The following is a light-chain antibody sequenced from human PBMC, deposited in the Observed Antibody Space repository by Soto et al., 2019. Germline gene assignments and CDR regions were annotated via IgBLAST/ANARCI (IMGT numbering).Light chain of an antibody. CDR3: QQSNTIPYT. V-gene: IGKV1-39*01. J-gene: IGKJ2*01. Sequence: DIQMTQSPSSLSSSVGDIVTITCRASQSISSYLNWYQQKPGKAPKLLIYAASSLQSGVPSRFSGSGSGTDSTLTISSLQPEDIATYYCQQSNTIPYTFGQGPRWIS. CDR1: QSISSY. CDR2: AAS.